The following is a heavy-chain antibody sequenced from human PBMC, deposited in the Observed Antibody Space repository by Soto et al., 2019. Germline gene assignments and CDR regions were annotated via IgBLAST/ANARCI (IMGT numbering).Heavy chain of an antibody. D-gene: IGHD2-2*01. CDR3: ARMVVVPAASFDY. V-gene: IGHV4-59*08. CDR1: GGSISSYY. J-gene: IGHJ4*02. Sequence: SETLCLTCTVSGGSISSYYWSWIRQPPGKGLEWIGYIYYSGSTNYNPSLKSRVTISVDTSKNQFSLKLSSVTAADTAVYYCARMVVVPAASFDYWGQGTLVTVSS. CDR2: IYYSGST.